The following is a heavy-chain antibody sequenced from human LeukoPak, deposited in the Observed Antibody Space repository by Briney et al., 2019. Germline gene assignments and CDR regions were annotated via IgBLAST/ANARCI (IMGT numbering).Heavy chain of an antibody. J-gene: IGHJ6*04. CDR3: AELGITMIGGV. Sequence: GGSLRLSCAASGFTFSSYAMSWVRQAPGKGLEWVSAISGRGGSTYYADSVKGRFTISRDNAKNSLYLQMNSLRAEDTAVYYCAELGITMIGGVWGKGTTVTISS. V-gene: IGHV3-23*01. CDR1: GFTFSSYA. D-gene: IGHD3-10*02. CDR2: ISGRGGST.